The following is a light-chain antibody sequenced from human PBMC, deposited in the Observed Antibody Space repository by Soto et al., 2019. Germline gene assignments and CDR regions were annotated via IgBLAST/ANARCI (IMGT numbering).Light chain of an antibody. V-gene: IGKV4-1*01. J-gene: IGKJ1*01. CDR1: QSILDRSKNKYY. Sequence: DIVMTQSPDSLAVSLGERATFNCKSSQSILDRSKNKYYLAWYQQKSGQPPKLLIYWASLRESGVPVRFTGRGSGTDFTLTISSLQAEDVAVYYCQKYFTSPWTFGQGTKVEI. CDR3: QKYFTSPWT. CDR2: WAS.